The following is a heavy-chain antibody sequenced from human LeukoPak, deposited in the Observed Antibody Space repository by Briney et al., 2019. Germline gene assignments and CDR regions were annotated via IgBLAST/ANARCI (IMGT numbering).Heavy chain of an antibody. V-gene: IGHV3-30*03. CDR3: ARSINFHNIAPVGPFDF. CDR2: ISWDSRNT. J-gene: IGHJ3*01. CDR1: GFSFSSYA. D-gene: IGHD2/OR15-2a*01. Sequence: GGSLRLSCAVSGFSFSSYAMHWVRQAPGKGLEWVSLISWDSRNTYYGESVKGRFTISRNNSRKTLYLQMDNLRPEDTAVYYCARSINFHNIAPVGPFDFWGRGTPVTVS.